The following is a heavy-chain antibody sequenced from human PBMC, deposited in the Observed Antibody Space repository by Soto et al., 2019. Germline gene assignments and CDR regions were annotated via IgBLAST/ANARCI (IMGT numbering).Heavy chain of an antibody. CDR2: INPSGGST. CDR3: ARDGSGSNNWFDP. D-gene: IGHD3-10*01. Sequence: ASVKVSCKASGYTFTSYAMHWVRQAPGQGLEWMGIINPSGGSTSYAQKFQGRVTMTRDTSTNTVYMELSSLRSEDTALYYCARDGSGSNNWFDPWGQGTLVTVSS. V-gene: IGHV1-46*01. CDR1: GYTFTSYA. J-gene: IGHJ5*02.